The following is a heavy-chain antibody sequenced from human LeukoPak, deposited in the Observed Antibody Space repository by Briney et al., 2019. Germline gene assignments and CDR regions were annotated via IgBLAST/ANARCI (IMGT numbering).Heavy chain of an antibody. CDR3: ARDRVGATAFPYYYYGMDV. V-gene: IGHV4-59*01. J-gene: IGHJ6*02. CDR2: IYYSGST. D-gene: IGHD1-26*01. Sequence: NPSETLSLTCTVSGGSISSYYWSWIRQPPGKGLEWIGYIYYSGSTNYNPSLKSRVTISVDTSKNQFSLKLSSVTAADTAVYYCARDRVGATAFPYYYYGMDVWGQGTTVTVSS. CDR1: GGSISSYY.